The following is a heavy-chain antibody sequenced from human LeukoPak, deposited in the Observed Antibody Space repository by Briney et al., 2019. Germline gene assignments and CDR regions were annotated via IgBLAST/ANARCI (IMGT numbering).Heavy chain of an antibody. CDR1: GYTFTGYY. V-gene: IGHV1-2*02. Sequence: GASVKVSCKASGYTFTGYYMHWVRQAPGQGLEWMGWINPNSGGTNYAQKFQGRVTMTRDTSISTAYMELSSLRYDDTAVYYCARDKYYGSGNYGKYNWFDPWGQGTLVTASS. J-gene: IGHJ5*02. CDR3: ARDKYYGSGNYGKYNWFDP. CDR2: INPNSGGT. D-gene: IGHD3-10*01.